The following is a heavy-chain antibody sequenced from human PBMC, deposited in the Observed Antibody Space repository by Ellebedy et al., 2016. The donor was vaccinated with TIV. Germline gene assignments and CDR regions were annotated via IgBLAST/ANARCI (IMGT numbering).Heavy chain of an antibody. Sequence: ASVKVSCKASGYTFTGYYMHWVRQAPGQGLEWMGWINPNSGGTNYAQKFQGWVTMTRDTSISTAYMELSRLRSDDTAVYYCARAGYSAGIAVAGKFGYWGQGTPVTVSS. CDR1: GYTFTGYY. D-gene: IGHD6-19*01. CDR3: ARAGYSAGIAVAGKFGY. J-gene: IGHJ4*02. V-gene: IGHV1-2*04. CDR2: INPNSGGT.